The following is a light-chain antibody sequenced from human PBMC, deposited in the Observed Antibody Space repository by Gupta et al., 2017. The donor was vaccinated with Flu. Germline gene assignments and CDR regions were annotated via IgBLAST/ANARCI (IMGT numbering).Light chain of an antibody. CDR1: SSNIGSNY. V-gene: IGLV1-47*01. CDR3: AAWDDSLSGQV. J-gene: IGLJ2*01. Sequence: QSVLTQPPSASGTPGQRVTISCSGSSSNIGSNYVYWYQQPSGTTPKLLIYRNNQRPSGVPDRFSGSKSGTSASLAISGLRSEDEADYYCAAWDDSLSGQVFGGGTKLTVL. CDR2: RNN.